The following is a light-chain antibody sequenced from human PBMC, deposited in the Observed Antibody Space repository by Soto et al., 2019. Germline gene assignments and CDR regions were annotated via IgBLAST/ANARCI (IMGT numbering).Light chain of an antibody. Sequence: EIVMTQSPATLSVSPGERATLSCRASQSISSNLAWYQQKPGQAPRLLIYGASTRATDIPARFSGSGSGTEFPLTISSLQSEDFAVYYCQQYNNWPPGTFGQGTKVEIK. J-gene: IGKJ1*01. CDR1: QSISSN. CDR3: QQYNNWPPGT. CDR2: GAS. V-gene: IGKV3-15*01.